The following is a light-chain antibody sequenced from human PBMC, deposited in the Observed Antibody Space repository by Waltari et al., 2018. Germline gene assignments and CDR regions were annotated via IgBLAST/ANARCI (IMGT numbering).Light chain of an antibody. CDR1: SSDVGGYDY. CDR3: SSYAGSNLWV. V-gene: IGLV2-8*01. CDR2: EVT. Sequence: QSALTPPPSASGSPGPSVTISCTGTSSDVGGYDYVSWYQQHPDKAPKLMIYEVTKRPSVVPDRFSGSKSGNTASLTVSGLQAEDEADYYCSSYAGSNLWVFGGGTKLTVL. J-gene: IGLJ3*02.